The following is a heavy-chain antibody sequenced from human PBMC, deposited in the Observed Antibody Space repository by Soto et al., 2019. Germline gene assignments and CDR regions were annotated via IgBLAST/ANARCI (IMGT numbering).Heavy chain of an antibody. V-gene: IGHV4-34*01. D-gene: IGHD2-2*01. CDR3: ARFGRYCSSTSCFGLWFDP. Sequence: SETLSLTCAVYGGSFSGYYWSWIRQPPGKGLEWIGEINHSGSTNYNPSLKSRVTISVDTSKNQFSLKLSSVTAADTAVYYCARFGRYCSSTSCFGLWFDPWGQGTLVTVSS. J-gene: IGHJ5*02. CDR1: GGSFSGYY. CDR2: INHSGST.